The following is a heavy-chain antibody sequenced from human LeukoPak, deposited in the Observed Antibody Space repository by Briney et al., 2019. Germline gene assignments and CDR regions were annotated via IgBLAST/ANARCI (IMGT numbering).Heavy chain of an antibody. CDR2: IYPGDSDA. V-gene: IGHV5-51*01. Sequence: QKISRAASGSSSTNYWICLGREPPGKGLGWVGIIYPGDSDARYNPSLQGQVTITVDTSITTALLQWSSLKAYDTAIYYCASSLGFSDTYLDFWGQGTLVTVTS. CDR1: GSSSTNYW. D-gene: IGHD2/OR15-2a*01. CDR3: ASSLGFSDTYLDF. J-gene: IGHJ4*02.